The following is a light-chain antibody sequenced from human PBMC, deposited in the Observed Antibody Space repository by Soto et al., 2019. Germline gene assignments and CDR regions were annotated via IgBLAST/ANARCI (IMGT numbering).Light chain of an antibody. Sequence: EIVLTQSPATLSLSPGERATLSCRASPSVTNFLAWYQQKPGQAPRLLIYGAFNRATGIPARFSGSGSGTDFTLTISSLQSEDSAVYYCHQYNSWPRGTFGPGTKVEIK. CDR3: HQYNSWPRGT. J-gene: IGKJ3*01. CDR1: PSVTNF. CDR2: GAF. V-gene: IGKV3D-15*01.